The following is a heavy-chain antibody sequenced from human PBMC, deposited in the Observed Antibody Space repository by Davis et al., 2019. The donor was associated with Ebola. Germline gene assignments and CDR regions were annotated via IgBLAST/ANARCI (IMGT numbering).Heavy chain of an antibody. J-gene: IGHJ4*02. CDR1: GDSVFGKNGA. CDR2: TYYNSKWYH. CDR3: ARGWLRSGFDY. Sequence: HSQTLSLTCAISGDSVFGKNGAWNWIRQSPSGGLEWLGRTYYNSKWYHDYAVSVKSRITINPDTSKNQLSLQLNSVTPEDTAVYYCARGWLRSGFDYWGQGTLATVSS. D-gene: IGHD5-12*01. V-gene: IGHV6-1*01.